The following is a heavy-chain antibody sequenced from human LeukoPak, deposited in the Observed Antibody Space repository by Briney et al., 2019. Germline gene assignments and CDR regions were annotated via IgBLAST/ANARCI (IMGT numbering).Heavy chain of an antibody. V-gene: IGHV3-7*01. CDR2: IKEDGSEK. CDR3: ARGGSYRFEY. D-gene: IGHD3-16*01. CDR1: GFTFNVYW. J-gene: IGHJ4*02. Sequence: PGGSLRLSCAASGFTFNVYWMSWVRQAPGEGPEWVANIKEDGSEKYYVDSVKGRFTISRDNPENSLYLQMNSLRAEDAAVYYCARGGSYRFEYWGQGTLVTVSS.